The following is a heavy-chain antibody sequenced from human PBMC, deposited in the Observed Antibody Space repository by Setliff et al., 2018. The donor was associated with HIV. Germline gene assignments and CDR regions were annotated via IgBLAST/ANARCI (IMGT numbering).Heavy chain of an antibody. Sequence: SETLSLTCTFSNASISDHHCSWIRQPPGRGLEWIGSTHRLGTINYNPSLKSRFTISVDISKRQFSLRLSSVTAADTAQYFCAVYYEGVGGRGIWGPGTLVTVSS. CDR3: AVYYEGVGGRGI. V-gene: IGHV4-59*11. J-gene: IGHJ4*02. D-gene: IGHD3-16*01. CDR2: THRLGTI. CDR1: NASISDHH.